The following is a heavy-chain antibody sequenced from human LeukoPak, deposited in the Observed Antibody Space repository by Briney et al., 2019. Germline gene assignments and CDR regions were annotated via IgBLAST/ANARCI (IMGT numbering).Heavy chain of an antibody. J-gene: IGHJ4*02. CDR1: GFIFSGYS. CDR3: ARDAGYRFDY. D-gene: IGHD5-18*01. V-gene: IGHV3-21*01. Sequence: GGSLRLSCAASGFIFSGYSMNWVRQAPGKGLEWVSSSSSSGSYIYHAESVKGRFTISRDNAKNSLYLQMNSLRAEDTAVYYCARDAGYRFDYWGQGTLVTVSS. CDR2: SSSSGSYI.